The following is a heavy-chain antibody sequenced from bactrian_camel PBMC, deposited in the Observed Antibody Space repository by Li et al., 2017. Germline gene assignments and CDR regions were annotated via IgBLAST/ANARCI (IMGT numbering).Heavy chain of an antibody. CDR1: GFTFSCYD. J-gene: IGHJ4*01. V-gene: IGHV3S40*01. CDR2: VKSGGST. CDR3: AAETWFGYRY. D-gene: IGHD5*01. Sequence: VQLVESGGGLVQTGGSLRLSCAASGFTFSCYDMSWVRQAPGKGLEWISAVKSGGSTYYADSVKGRFTISRDNAKNTVYLQLNSLKSEDTALYYCAAETWFGYRYWGQGTQVTVS.